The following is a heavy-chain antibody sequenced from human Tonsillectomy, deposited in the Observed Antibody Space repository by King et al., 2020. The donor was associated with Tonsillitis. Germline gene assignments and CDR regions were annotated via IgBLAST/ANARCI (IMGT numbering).Heavy chain of an antibody. D-gene: IGHD3-3*01. CDR1: GYTFTGYY. CDR3: ARAPEWLSQAHYYYGMDV. CDR2: INPNSGGT. Sequence: VQLVESGAEVKKPGASVKVSCKASGYTFTGYYMHWVRQAPGQGLEWMGWINPNSGGTNYAQKFQGRVTMTRDTSISTAYMELSRLRSDDTAVYYCARAPEWLSQAHYYYGMDVWGQGTTVTVSS. V-gene: IGHV1-2*02. J-gene: IGHJ6*02.